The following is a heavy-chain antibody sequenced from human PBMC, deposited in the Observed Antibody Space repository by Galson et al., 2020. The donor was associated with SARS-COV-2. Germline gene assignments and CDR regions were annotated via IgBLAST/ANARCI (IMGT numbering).Heavy chain of an antibody. Sequence: GESLKISCVASGFSFSNYWMTWVRQVPGKGLEWVANIKQGGGEKHYVDSVTGRFTISRDDAKNSVYLQMNSLRAEDTAVYYCAREQRSSGGMDVWGQGTTVTVSS. CDR1: GFSFSNYW. CDR3: AREQRSSGGMDV. D-gene: IGHD3-10*01. CDR2: IKQGGGEK. J-gene: IGHJ6*02. V-gene: IGHV3-7*05.